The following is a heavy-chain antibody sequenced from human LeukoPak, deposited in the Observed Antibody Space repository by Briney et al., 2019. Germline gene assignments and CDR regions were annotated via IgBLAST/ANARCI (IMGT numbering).Heavy chain of an antibody. CDR1: GGSISSYY. D-gene: IGHD3-3*01. CDR3: ARAANYDFWSGYYTDYYYYMDV. J-gene: IGHJ6*03. Sequence: SETLSLTCTVSGGSISSYYWSWIRQPAGKGLEWIGRIYTSGSTNYNPSLKSRVTMSVDTSKNRFSLKLSSVTAADTAVYYCARAANYDFWSGYYTDYYYYMDVWGKGTTVTVSS. V-gene: IGHV4-4*07. CDR2: IYTSGST.